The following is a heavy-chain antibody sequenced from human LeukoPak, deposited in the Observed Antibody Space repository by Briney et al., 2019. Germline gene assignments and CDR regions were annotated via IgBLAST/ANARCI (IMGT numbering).Heavy chain of an antibody. CDR3: ARARREDYGDKYYFDY. Sequence: SETLSLTCTVSGGSISSYYWSWIRQPAGKGLDWIGRIYTSGSTNYNPSLKSRVTMSVDTSNNQFSLKLSSVTAADTAVYYCARARREDYGDKYYFDYWGQGTLVSVSS. CDR1: GGSISSYY. J-gene: IGHJ4*02. V-gene: IGHV4-4*07. CDR2: IYTSGST. D-gene: IGHD4-17*01.